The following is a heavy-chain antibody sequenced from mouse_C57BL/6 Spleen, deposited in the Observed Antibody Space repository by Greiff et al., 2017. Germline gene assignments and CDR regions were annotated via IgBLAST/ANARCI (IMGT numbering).Heavy chain of an antibody. J-gene: IGHJ1*03. CDR1: GFTFSSYA. CDR2: ISDGGSYT. D-gene: IGHD1-1*01. CDR3: ARDGYGSSRYFDV. V-gene: IGHV5-4*01. Sequence: EVKLQESGGGLVKPGGSLKLSCAASGFTFSSYAMSWVRQTPEKRLEWVATISDGGSYTYYPDNVKGRFTISRDNAKNNLYLQMSHLKSEDTAMYYCARDGYGSSRYFDVWGTGTTVTVSS.